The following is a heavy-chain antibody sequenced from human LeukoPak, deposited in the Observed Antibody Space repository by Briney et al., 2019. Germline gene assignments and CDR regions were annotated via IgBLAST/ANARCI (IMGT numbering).Heavy chain of an antibody. CDR2: IYTSGST. Sequence: SETLSLTYTVSGGSISSYYWSWIRQPAGKGLEWIGRIYTSGSTNYNPSLKSQVTMSVDTSKNQFSLKLSSVTAADTAVYYCARDRKVVAVKGALFDYWGQGTLVTVSS. D-gene: IGHD2-15*01. CDR1: GGSISSYY. J-gene: IGHJ4*02. CDR3: ARDRKVVAVKGALFDY. V-gene: IGHV4-4*07.